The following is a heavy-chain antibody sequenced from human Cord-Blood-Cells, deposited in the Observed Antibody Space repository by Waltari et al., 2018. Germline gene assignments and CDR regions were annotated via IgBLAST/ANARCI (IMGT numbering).Heavy chain of an antibody. D-gene: IGHD3-9*01. J-gene: IGHJ4*02. Sequence: QVQLVQSGAEVKKTGSSVTVSCKASGGTFSSSAIRWVRQADGTGLEWMGGIIRIVGTANYSQKFQGRVRITADESTSTAYMELSILRSEDTAGYYCAREGSVLDILTCYYYFDYWGQGTLVTVSS. CDR2: IIRIVGTA. CDR3: AREGSVLDILTCYYYFDY. V-gene: IGHV1-69*01. CDR1: GGTFSSSA.